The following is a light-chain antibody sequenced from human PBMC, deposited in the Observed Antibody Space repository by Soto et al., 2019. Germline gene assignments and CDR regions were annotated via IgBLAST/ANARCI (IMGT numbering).Light chain of an antibody. Sequence: AIQLTQSPSSLSASVGDTVTITCRASQGVQNRLTWYQQKPGKPPKRLISNVSNLENGVPSRFSGSGSGTDFTLTINSRQPGDFANYYCRQFTSYPITFGQGTRR. V-gene: IGKV1-13*02. CDR1: QGVQNR. J-gene: IGKJ5*01. CDR3: RQFTSYPIT. CDR2: NVS.